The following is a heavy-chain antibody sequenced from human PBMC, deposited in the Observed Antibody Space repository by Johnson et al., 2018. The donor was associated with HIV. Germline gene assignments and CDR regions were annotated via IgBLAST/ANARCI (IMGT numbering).Heavy chain of an antibody. Sequence: QVQLVESGGGVVQPGRSLRLSCVASGFTFSSYAMHWVRQAPGKGLEWVAVISYDGSNKDYADSVKGRFSISRDNSKNTLYLQMNSLRAEDTAVYYCAREVDGFDIWGQGTMVTVSS. CDR3: AREVDGFDI. V-gene: IGHV3-30*04. J-gene: IGHJ3*02. CDR1: GFTFSSYA. CDR2: ISYDGSNK.